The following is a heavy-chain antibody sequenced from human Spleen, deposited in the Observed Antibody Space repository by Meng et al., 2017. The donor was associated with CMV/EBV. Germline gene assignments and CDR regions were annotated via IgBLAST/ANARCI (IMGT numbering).Heavy chain of an antibody. D-gene: IGHD1-26*01. CDR1: GLTFSSYA. CDR2: ISYDGSNI. J-gene: IGHJ6*02. Sequence: GGSLRLSCAASGLTFSSYAMYWVRQAPGKGPEWVAVISYDGSNINYADPVKGRFTISRDNSKNTLYLQMNSLRAEDTAAYYCAKMGSGVGDYYYYYYGMDVWGQGTTVTVSS. CDR3: AKMGSGVGDYYYYYYGMDV. V-gene: IGHV3-30-3*02.